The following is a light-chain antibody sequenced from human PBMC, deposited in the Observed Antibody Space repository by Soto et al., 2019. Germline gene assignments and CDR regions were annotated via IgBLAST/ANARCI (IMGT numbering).Light chain of an antibody. CDR3: SSYTSSSPLV. CDR1: SSYLGTYNY. J-gene: IGLJ7*01. CDR2: EVS. V-gene: IGLV2-14*01. Sequence: QSVLTQPASVSGSPGQSITISCTGTSSYLGTYNYVSWYQQHPGKAPKLMIYEVSTRPSGVSHRFSGSKSGNTASLTISGLQAEDEADYYCSSYTSSSPLVFGAGTQLTVL.